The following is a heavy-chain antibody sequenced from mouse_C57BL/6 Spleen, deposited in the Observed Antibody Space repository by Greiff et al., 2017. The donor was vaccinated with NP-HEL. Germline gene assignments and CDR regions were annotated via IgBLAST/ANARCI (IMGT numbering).Heavy chain of an antibody. D-gene: IGHD1-1*01. Sequence: VKLMESGAELVKPGASVKISCKASGYAFSSYWMNWVKQRPGKGLEWIGQIYPGDGDTNYNGKFKGKATLTADKSSSTAYMQLSSLTSEDSAVYFCAREGYGSKPLAYWGQGTLVTVSA. CDR3: AREGYGSKPLAY. CDR1: GYAFSSYW. CDR2: IYPGDGDT. J-gene: IGHJ3*01. V-gene: IGHV1-80*01.